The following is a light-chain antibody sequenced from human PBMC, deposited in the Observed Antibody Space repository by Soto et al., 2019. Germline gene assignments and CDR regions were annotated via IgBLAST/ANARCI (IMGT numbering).Light chain of an antibody. Sequence: EIVMTQSPATLSLSPGERATLSCRASQSVSSNLAWYQQKPGQPPRLLIYCASTRATGIPARFSGSGSGTECALTIGSLQSEDFAGYDCQQYNNCPSGFTFGPGTKVDIK. CDR1: QSVSSN. CDR3: QQYNNCPSGFT. CDR2: CAS. V-gene: IGKV3-15*01. J-gene: IGKJ3*01.